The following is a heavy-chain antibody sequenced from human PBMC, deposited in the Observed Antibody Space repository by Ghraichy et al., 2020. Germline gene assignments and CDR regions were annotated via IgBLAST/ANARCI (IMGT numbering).Heavy chain of an antibody. J-gene: IGHJ6*02. V-gene: IGHV3-66*01. Sequence: GGSLRLSCAASGFTVWSNYMNWVRQAPGKGLEWVSIMYSSGSAYYAASVKGRFTISRDISKNSMYLQMNSLRAEDTAVYYCAKDPYTSGSSLVSYYGMDVWGQGTTVTVSS. CDR2: MYSSGSA. CDR1: GFTVWSNY. D-gene: IGHD3-10*01. CDR3: AKDPYTSGSSLVSYYGMDV.